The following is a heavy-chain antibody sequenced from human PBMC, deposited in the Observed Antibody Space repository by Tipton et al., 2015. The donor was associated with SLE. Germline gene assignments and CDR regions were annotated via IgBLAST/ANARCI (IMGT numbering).Heavy chain of an antibody. CDR3: ASRGTLGTFDI. V-gene: IGHV1-2*02. CDR2: INPNSGGT. J-gene: IGHJ3*02. D-gene: IGHD7-27*01. CDR1: GGTFSSYT. Sequence: QSGAEVKKPGSSVKVSCKASGGTFSSYTISWVRQAPGQGLEWMGRINPNSGGTNYAQKFQGRVTMTRDTSISTAYMELSRLRSDDTAVYYCASRGTLGTFDIWGQGTMVTVSS.